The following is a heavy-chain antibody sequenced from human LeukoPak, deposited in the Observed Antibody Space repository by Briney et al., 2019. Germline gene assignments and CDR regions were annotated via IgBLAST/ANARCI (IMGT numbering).Heavy chain of an antibody. V-gene: IGHV3-74*01. CDR1: GFTFSSYW. CDR2: INSDGSST. J-gene: IGHJ5*02. CDR3: ARIILGYCSAGNCYSGDWFDA. D-gene: IGHD2-15*01. Sequence: GGSLRLPCAASGFTFSSYWMHWVRQAPGKGLVWVSRINSDGSSTSYADSVKGRFIISRDNAKNSLYLQMNSLRPEDTAFYYCARIILGYCSAGNCYSGDWFDAWGQGTLVTVSS.